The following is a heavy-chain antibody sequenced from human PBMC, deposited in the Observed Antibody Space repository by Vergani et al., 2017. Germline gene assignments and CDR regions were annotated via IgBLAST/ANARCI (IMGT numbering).Heavy chain of an antibody. CDR2: INWNGDST. Sequence: EVKLVESGGGVVRPGGSLRLSCAGNGFIFDNNGMSWVRHVPGKGLEWVSGINWNGDSTGYADSVKGRFTISRDNAKNSLYLQMNSLRAEDAALYYCAREASSGFYDYFDYWGQGTLVTVSS. CDR1: GFIFDNNG. D-gene: IGHD6-19*01. V-gene: IGHV3-20*04. J-gene: IGHJ4*02. CDR3: AREASSGFYDYFDY.